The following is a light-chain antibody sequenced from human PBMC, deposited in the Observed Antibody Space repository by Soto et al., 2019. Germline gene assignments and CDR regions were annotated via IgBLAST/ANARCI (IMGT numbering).Light chain of an antibody. J-gene: IGKJ4*01. Sequence: EIIVTQSPATLSVSPGERATLSCRASQSVNNNLAWYQQKPGQAPRLLIYGASTRATGIPARFGGSGYGTEFTLTISSLQSEDFAIYYCQQYNNWPLLTFGGGPKVEIK. CDR2: GAS. CDR1: QSVNNN. CDR3: QQYNNWPLLT. V-gene: IGKV3-15*01.